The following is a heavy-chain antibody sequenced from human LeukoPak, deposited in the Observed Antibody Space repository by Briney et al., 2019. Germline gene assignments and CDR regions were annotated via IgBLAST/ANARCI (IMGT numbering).Heavy chain of an antibody. CDR1: GFTFTTYS. D-gene: IGHD1-7*01. Sequence: PGGSLRLSCAASGFTFTTYSMAWVRQAPGKGLEWVSTVNPGGTLTYYTDSGKCRFTISRDNSRNTVFLQMNSLRVEDTAIYYCAKDRAGTPWADWGQGTLVTVSS. CDR3: AKDRAGTPWAD. J-gene: IGHJ4*02. CDR2: VNPGGTLT. V-gene: IGHV3-23*03.